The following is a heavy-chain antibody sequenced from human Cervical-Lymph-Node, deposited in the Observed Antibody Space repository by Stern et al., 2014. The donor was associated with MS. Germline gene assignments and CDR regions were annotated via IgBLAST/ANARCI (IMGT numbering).Heavy chain of an antibody. CDR2: ISGRGDDT. CDR3: AKDRIGRDTDF. CDR1: GFTFSNYA. V-gene: IGHV3-23*04. D-gene: IGHD5-18*01. J-gene: IGHJ4*02. Sequence: EMQLVESGGGLVQPGGSLRLSCAASGFTFSNYAMSWVRQAPGKGLEWVSAISGRGDDTYYADSLKGRFTISRDNSKNTLYLQMNSLRAEDTAVYYCAKDRIGRDTDFWGQGTLVTVSS.